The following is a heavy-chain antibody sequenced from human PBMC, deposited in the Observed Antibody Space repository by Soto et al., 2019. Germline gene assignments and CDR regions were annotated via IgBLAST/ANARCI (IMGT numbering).Heavy chain of an antibody. CDR3: ARHGSGFDY. CDR1: GGSISSSSYY. D-gene: IGHD2-15*01. V-gene: IGHV4-39*01. J-gene: IGHJ4*02. Sequence: QLQLQESGPGLVKPSETLSLTCTVSGGSISSSSYYWGWIRQPPGKGLEWIGSIYYSGSNYYNPSLKSRVTISVDTSKNQFSLKLGSVAAADTAVYYCARHGSGFDYWGQGTLVTVSS. CDR2: IYYSGSN.